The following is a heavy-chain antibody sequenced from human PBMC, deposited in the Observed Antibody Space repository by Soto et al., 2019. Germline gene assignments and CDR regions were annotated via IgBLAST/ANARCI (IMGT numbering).Heavy chain of an antibody. CDR3: ARAAGRSKLLPYYFDP. CDR2: INPATGDT. V-gene: IGHV1-3*01. Sequence: QVHLVQSGAEVQKPGASVRISCQASGYGFTTSAIHWVRQAPGQRLKWMGWINPATGDTKYSQNVRGRVTFALDTSATTAYMDLGSLSSHDTAVYYCARAAGRSKLLPYYFDPWGQGTLVTVSS. J-gene: IGHJ5*02. CDR1: GYGFTTSA. D-gene: IGHD3-10*01.